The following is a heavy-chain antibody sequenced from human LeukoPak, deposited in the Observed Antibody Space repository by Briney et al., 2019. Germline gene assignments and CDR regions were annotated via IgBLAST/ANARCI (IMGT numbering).Heavy chain of an antibody. CDR3: AGGLYTAASTYFDF. CDR2: IYYSGST. Sequence: SETLSLTCTVSGGSISGYFWSWIRQPPGKGLEWIGYIYYSGSTNYNPSLKSRVTISVDTSKNQFSLKLSSVTAADTAVYYCAGGLYTAASTYFDFWGQGTLVTVSS. D-gene: IGHD6-13*01. CDR1: GGSISGYF. V-gene: IGHV4-59*01. J-gene: IGHJ4*02.